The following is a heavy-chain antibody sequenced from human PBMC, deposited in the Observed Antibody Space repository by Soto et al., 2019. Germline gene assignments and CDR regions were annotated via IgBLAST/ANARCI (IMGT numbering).Heavy chain of an antibody. Sequence: QLHLVQSGAVVKKPGASVTVSCSASGYPVTAYYMHWVRQAPGRGLEWMGGINPATGAAKYTQTFRGRVNITRGPSMGTVVMELGGLTFWDTAVFYWARGGGVGVAGSAAFDMWGQGTLVTVSS. J-gene: IGHJ3*02. V-gene: IGHV1-2*02. CDR1: GYPVTAYY. D-gene: IGHD3-3*01. CDR3: ARGGGVGVAGSAAFDM. CDR2: INPATGAA.